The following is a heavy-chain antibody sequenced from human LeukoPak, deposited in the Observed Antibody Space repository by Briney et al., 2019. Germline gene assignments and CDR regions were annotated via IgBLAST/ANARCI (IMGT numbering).Heavy chain of an antibody. CDR1: GGTFSSYA. V-gene: IGHV1-69*13. J-gene: IGHJ3*02. D-gene: IGHD3-16*01. CDR3: ARADVWGPRRAFDI. Sequence: ASVKVSFKASGGTFSSYAISWVRQAPGQGLEWMGGIIPIFGTANYAQKFQGRVTITADESTSTAYMELSSLRSEDTAVYYCARADVWGPRRAFDIWGQGTMVTVSS. CDR2: IIPIFGTA.